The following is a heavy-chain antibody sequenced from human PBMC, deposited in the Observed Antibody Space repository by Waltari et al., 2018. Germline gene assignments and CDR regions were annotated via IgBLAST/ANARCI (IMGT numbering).Heavy chain of an antibody. D-gene: IGHD2-21*02. CDR2: IYYTGST. J-gene: IGHJ5*02. CDR3: ARGGGGDWEWFDP. Sequence: QVQLQESGPSLVKPSETLSLICSVSGGSLSSYYWSWLRQPPRQGLDWIGYIYYTGSTNFNPSLKSRVTMSVDTSKNQFSLKLGSVTAADTAFYYCARGGGGDWEWFDPWGQGTLVTVSS. CDR1: GGSLSSYY. V-gene: IGHV4-59*01.